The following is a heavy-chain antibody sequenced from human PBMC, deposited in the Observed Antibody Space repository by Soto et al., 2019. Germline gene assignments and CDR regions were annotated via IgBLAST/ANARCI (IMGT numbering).Heavy chain of an antibody. CDR2: ISYDGSNK. V-gene: IGHV3-30*18. J-gene: IGHJ6*02. CDR1: GFTFSSYG. D-gene: IGHD1-26*01. CDR3: AKDLVGATGGYGMDV. Sequence: GGSLRLSCAASGFTFSSYGMHWVRQAPGKGLEWVAVISYDGSNKYYADSVKGRFTISRDNSKNTLYLQMNSLRAEDTAVYYCAKDLVGATGGYGMDVWGQGTTVTVSS.